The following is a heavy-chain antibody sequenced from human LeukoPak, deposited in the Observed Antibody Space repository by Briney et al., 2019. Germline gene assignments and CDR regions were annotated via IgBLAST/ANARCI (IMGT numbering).Heavy chain of an antibody. CDR1: GYTFTAYY. CDR2: INPNSGGT. Sequence: ASVKVSCKASGYTFTAYYIHWVRRAPGQGLEWMGWINPNSGGTNYAQKFQGWVTMTRDTSISTAYMELSRLRSDDMAVYYCARLERSQYYFDYWGQGXLVXVSS. V-gene: IGHV1-2*04. CDR3: ARLERSQYYFDY. J-gene: IGHJ4*02.